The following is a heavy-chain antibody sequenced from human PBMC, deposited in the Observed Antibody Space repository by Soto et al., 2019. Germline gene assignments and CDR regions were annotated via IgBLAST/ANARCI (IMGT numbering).Heavy chain of an antibody. Sequence: ASVKVSCKASGYTFTNSDINWVRQAPGQGLEWMGWMNPDSGHAAYAQKFQGRVTLTTSTSTSTVYMEMRSLGSEDPAGYYCAGKPHCSGGICYYGLDNWGQGTLVTVSS. D-gene: IGHD2-15*01. CDR2: MNPDSGHA. V-gene: IGHV1-8*01. J-gene: IGHJ4*02. CDR1: GYTFTNSD. CDR3: AGKPHCSGGICYYGLDN.